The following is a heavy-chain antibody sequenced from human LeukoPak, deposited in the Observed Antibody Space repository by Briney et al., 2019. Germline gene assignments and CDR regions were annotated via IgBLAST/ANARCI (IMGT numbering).Heavy chain of an antibody. CDR3: ARGNGPRLYFDY. CDR2: ISSSSSYI. CDR1: GFTFRSHD. D-gene: IGHD2-8*01. Sequence: GGSLRLSCVASGFTFRSHDMTWVRQAPGKGLEWVSSISSSSSYIYYGDSVKGRFTISRDNSKNTLYLQMNSLRAEDTAVYYCARGNGPRLYFDYWRQGTLVTVSS. J-gene: IGHJ4*02. V-gene: IGHV3-21*01.